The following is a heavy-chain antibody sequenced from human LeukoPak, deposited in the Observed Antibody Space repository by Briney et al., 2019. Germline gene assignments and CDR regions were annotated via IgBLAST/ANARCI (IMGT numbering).Heavy chain of an antibody. CDR1: GFTFSSYG. Sequence: GGSLRLSCAASGFTFSSYGMHWVRQAPGKGLEWVAFIRYDGSNKYYADSVKGRFTISRDNSKNTLHLQMNSLRAEGTAVYYCAKDPALSIAVAGNSDYWGQGTLVTVSS. CDR3: AKDPALSIAVAGNSDY. V-gene: IGHV3-30*02. J-gene: IGHJ4*02. D-gene: IGHD6-19*01. CDR2: IRYDGSNK.